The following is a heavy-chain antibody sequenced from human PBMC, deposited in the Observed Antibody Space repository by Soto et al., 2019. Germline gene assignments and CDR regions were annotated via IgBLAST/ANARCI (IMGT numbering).Heavy chain of an antibody. J-gene: IGHJ5*02. CDR2: IWYDGSNK. Sequence: XGSLILSCAASGFTFSSYGMHWVRQAPGKGLEWVAVIWYDGSNKYYADSVKGRFTISRDNSKNTLYLQMNSLRAEDTAVYYCARDGLRFGELFGYIWFDPWGQGTLVTVSS. CDR1: GFTFSSYG. V-gene: IGHV3-33*01. CDR3: ARDGLRFGELFGYIWFDP. D-gene: IGHD3-10*01.